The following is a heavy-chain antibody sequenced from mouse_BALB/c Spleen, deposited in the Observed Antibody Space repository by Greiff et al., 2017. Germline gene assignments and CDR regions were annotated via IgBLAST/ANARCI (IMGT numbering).Heavy chain of an antibody. D-gene: IGHD2-3*01. CDR2: IYPGNGDT. J-gene: IGHJ2*01. CDR3: ARLDGYSLDY. CDR1: GYTFTSYN. Sequence: QVQLQQPGAELVKPGASVKMSCKASGYTFTSYNMHWVKQTPGQGLEWIGAIYPGNGDTSYNQKFKGKATLTADKSSSTAYMQLSSLTSEDSAVYYCARLDGYSLDYWGQGTTLTVSS. V-gene: IGHV1-12*01.